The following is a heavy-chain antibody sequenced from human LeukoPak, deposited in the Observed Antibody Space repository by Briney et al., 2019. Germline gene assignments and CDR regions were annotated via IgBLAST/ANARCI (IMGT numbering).Heavy chain of an antibody. CDR1: GFTLSNSW. CDR2: INMDGSTT. Sequence: PGGSLRLSCVASGFTLSNSWMHWVRQAPGKGLVWVSRINMDGSTTNYADSVRGRFTISRDNAKNTLHLQMNSLRAEDTAVYYCVRSVSGWYGFFDCWGQGTLVTLSS. D-gene: IGHD6-19*01. CDR3: VRSVSGWYGFFDC. V-gene: IGHV3-74*01. J-gene: IGHJ4*02.